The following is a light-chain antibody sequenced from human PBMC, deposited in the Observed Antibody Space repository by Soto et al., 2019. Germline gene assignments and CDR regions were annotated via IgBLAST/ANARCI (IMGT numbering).Light chain of an antibody. CDR3: LQHNRYPWT. CDR1: QGIRKD. V-gene: IGKV1-17*01. CDR2: AAS. J-gene: IGKJ1*01. Sequence: DIQMTQSPSSLSASVGDRVTITCRASQGIRKDLGWYQQKPGKAPKGLIFAASSLQSGVPSRFSGSGTWTEFTLTISSLEPEDSATYYFLQHNRYPWTVGQGTKVEIK.